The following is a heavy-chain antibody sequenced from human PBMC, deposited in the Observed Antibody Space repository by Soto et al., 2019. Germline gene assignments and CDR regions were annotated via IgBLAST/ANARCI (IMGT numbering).Heavy chain of an antibody. CDR1: GYTFTSYG. V-gene: IGHV1-18*01. J-gene: IGHJ6*02. CDR2: ISAYNGNT. D-gene: IGHD6-13*01. Sequence: ASVKVSCKASGYTFTSYGISWVRQAPGQGLEWMGWISAYNGNTNYAQKLQGRVTMTTDTSTSTAYMELRSLRSDGTAVYYCARDEGSSWYRPYYYGMDVWGQGTTVTVSS. CDR3: ARDEGSSWYRPYYYGMDV.